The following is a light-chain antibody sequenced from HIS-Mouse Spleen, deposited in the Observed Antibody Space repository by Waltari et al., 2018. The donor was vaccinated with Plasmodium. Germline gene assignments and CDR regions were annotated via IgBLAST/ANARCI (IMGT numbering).Light chain of an antibody. CDR3: SSYTSSSTLV. CDR2: DVR. J-gene: IGLJ2*01. V-gene: IGLV2-14*03. CDR1: SSDVGGYNY. Sequence: SAIPQPASVSGSPGQSITISCTGTSSDVGGYNYLSWYQQHPGNAPKLMIYDVRNRPSGVSIRFSGSKSGNTASLTISGLQAEDEADYYCSSYTSSSTLVFGGGTKLTVL.